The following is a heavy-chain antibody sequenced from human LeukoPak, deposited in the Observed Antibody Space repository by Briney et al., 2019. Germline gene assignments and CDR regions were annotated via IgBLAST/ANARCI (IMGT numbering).Heavy chain of an antibody. D-gene: IGHD2-15*01. Sequence: ASVKVSCKASGYTFTGYYMHWVRQAPGQGLEWMGWINPNSGGTTYAQKFQGRVTMTRDTSISTAYMELSRLRSDDTAVYYCARGDAYCSGGSCQKDAFDIWGQGTMVTVSS. CDR1: GYTFTGYY. J-gene: IGHJ3*02. V-gene: IGHV1-2*02. CDR2: INPNSGGT. CDR3: ARGDAYCSGGSCQKDAFDI.